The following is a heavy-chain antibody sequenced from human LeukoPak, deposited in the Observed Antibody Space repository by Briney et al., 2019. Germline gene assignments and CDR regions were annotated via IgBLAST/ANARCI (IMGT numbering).Heavy chain of an antibody. CDR1: RFTFSSYW. J-gene: IGHJ4*02. CDR2: IRQDGSEY. Sequence: GGPLRLSCAASRFTFSSYWMTWVRQAPGKGLEWVANIRQDGSEYYYVASVKGRFNISRDNAKNSLYLQMNSLRAEDTAVYYCARLTSYGSGSYSFEYWGQGTPVTVSS. CDR3: ARLTSYGSGSYSFEY. V-gene: IGHV3-7*04. D-gene: IGHD3-10*01.